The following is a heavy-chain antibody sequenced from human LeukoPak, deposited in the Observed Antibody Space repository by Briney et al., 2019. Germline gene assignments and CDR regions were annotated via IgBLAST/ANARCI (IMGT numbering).Heavy chain of an antibody. CDR3: ARDTYYYDSSGPTIDY. CDR2: ISSSSSYI. CDR1: GFTFSSYS. V-gene: IGHV3-21*01. D-gene: IGHD3-22*01. J-gene: IGHJ4*02. Sequence: PGGSLRLSCAASGFTFSSYSMNWVRQAPGKGLEWVSSISSSSSYIYYADSVKGRFTISRDNAKNSLYLQMNSLRAEDTAMYYCARDTYYYDSSGPTIDYWGQGTLVTVSS.